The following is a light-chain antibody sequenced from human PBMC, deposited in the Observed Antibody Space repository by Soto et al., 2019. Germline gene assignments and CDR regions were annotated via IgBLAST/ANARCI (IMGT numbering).Light chain of an antibody. CDR3: QQSYSTPPWT. V-gene: IGKV1-5*03. Sequence: DIQMTQSPSTLSASVGDRVTITCRASQSISSWLAWYQQKPGKAPKLLIYKASSLESGVPSRFSGSGSGTEFTLTISSLQPEDFATYYCQQSYSTPPWTFGQGTKVDIK. CDR1: QSISSW. J-gene: IGKJ1*01. CDR2: KAS.